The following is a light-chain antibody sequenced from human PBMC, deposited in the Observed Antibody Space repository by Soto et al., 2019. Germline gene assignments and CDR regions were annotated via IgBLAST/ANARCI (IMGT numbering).Light chain of an antibody. V-gene: IGKV3-11*01. Sequence: EIVLTQSPATLSLSPGERATLSCRASQSVRYYLAWYQQKLGQAPRLLIYDASNRATGIPARFSGSGSGTDFTLTISSLEPEDFAVYYCQQRSDWPCTFGQGTKLEIK. CDR1: QSVRYY. J-gene: IGKJ2*02. CDR3: QQRSDWPCT. CDR2: DAS.